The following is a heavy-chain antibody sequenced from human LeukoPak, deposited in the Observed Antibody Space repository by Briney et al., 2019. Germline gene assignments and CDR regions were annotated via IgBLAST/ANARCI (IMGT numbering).Heavy chain of an antibody. J-gene: IGHJ4*02. CDR2: ISSSSSYI. CDR1: GFTFSSYS. Sequence: PGGSLRLSCAASGFTFSSYSINWVRQAPGKGLEWVSSISSSSSYIYYADSVKGRFTISRDNAKNSLYLQMNSLRAEDTAVYYCARVDYYDSSGYYFDYWGQGTLVTVSS. D-gene: IGHD3-22*01. CDR3: ARVDYYDSSGYYFDY. V-gene: IGHV3-21*01.